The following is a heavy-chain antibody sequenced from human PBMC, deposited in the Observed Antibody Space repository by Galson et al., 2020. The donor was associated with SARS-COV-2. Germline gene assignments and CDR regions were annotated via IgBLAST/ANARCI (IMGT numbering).Heavy chain of an antibody. CDR2: INQSGNI. D-gene: IGHD3-22*01. J-gene: IGHJ4*02. V-gene: IGHV4-34*01. CDR3: ARGRLQITMMVVVFTGGSFYFDY. Sequence: SETLSLTCVVYGESFSGHHWSWIRQPPGEGLEWIGEINQSGNINYNPSLKSRVTISVDTSKNQFSLKLSSVTAADTAVYYCARGRLQITMMVVVFTGGSFYFDYWGQGTLVTVSS. CDR1: GESFSGHH.